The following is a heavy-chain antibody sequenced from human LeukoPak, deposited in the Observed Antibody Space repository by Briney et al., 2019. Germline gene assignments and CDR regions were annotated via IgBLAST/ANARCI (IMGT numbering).Heavy chain of an antibody. D-gene: IGHD3-10*01. CDR3: ARGGSALYYYGMDV. V-gene: IGHV4-30-2*01. J-gene: IGHJ6*02. CDR1: GGSISSGGYS. Sequence: SETLSLTCAVSGGSISSGGYSWSWIRQPPAKGLEWIGYIYHSGSTYYNPSLKSRVTISVDRSKNQFSLKLSSVTAADTAVYYCARGGSALYYYGMDVWGQGTTVTVSS. CDR2: IYHSGST.